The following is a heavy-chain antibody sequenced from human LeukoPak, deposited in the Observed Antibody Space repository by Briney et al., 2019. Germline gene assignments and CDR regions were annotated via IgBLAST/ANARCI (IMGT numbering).Heavy chain of an antibody. CDR2: VFPFDSDV. CDR1: GYSFTTYW. V-gene: IGHV5-51*01. CDR3: ARQDGAFDI. D-gene: IGHD5-24*01. J-gene: IGHJ3*02. Sequence: GESLKISCQGSGYSFTTYWIGWVRQMPGKGLEWVGIVFPFDSDVRYSPSFQGQVTISADKSISTAYLQWSSLKASDTAMYYCARQDGAFDIWGQGTMVTVSS.